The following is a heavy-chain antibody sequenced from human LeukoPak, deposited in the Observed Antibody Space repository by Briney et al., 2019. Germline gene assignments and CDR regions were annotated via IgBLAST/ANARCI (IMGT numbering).Heavy chain of an antibody. Sequence: PSETLSLTCTVSGGSISSGGYFWSWIRQHPGKGLEWIGYIYYSGSTNFNPSLKSRVTISVDTSNNQFSLSLSSVTAADTAVYYCGRDGGPDCSGGSCWDYWGKGTLVTVSS. D-gene: IGHD2-15*01. J-gene: IGHJ4*02. CDR1: GGSISSGGYF. CDR3: GRDGGPDCSGGSCWDY. V-gene: IGHV4-61*08. CDR2: IYYSGST.